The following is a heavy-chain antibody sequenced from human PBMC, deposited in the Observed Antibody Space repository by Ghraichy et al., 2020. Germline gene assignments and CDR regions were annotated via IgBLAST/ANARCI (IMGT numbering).Heavy chain of an antibody. CDR1: GGSISSYY. CDR2: IYYSGST. Sequence: SETLSLTCTVSGGSISSYYWSWIRQPPGKGLEWIGYIYYSGSTNYNPSLKSRVTISVDTSKNQFSLKLSSVTAADTAVYYCASWGDGYMGLWGRGTLVTVSS. D-gene: IGHD5-24*01. V-gene: IGHV4-59*01. J-gene: IGHJ2*01. CDR3: ASWGDGYMGL.